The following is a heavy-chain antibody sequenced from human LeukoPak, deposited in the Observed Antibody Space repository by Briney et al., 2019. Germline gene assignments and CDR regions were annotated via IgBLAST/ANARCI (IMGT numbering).Heavy chain of an antibody. J-gene: IGHJ2*01. D-gene: IGHD3-22*01. CDR3: AKTPYYYDSSSHNVGYWYFDL. CDR2: IRGSGSST. CDR1: GFTLSNYG. Sequence: QPGGSLRLSCATSGFTLSNYGMTWVRQPPGKALERVSAIRGSGSSTYYADAVKGRFTISRDNSKNTLHLQMNSLRAEDTAVYYCAKTPYYYDSSSHNVGYWYFDLWGRGTLVTVSS. V-gene: IGHV3-23*01.